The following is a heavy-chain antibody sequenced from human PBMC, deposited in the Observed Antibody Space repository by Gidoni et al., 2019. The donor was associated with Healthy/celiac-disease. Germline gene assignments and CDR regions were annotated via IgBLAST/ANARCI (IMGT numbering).Heavy chain of an antibody. CDR1: GYTFTGYY. D-gene: IGHD2-15*01. V-gene: IGHV1-2*02. Sequence: QVQLVQAGAEGQKPGASVKVSCKASGYTFTGYYMHWVRQAPGQGLEWMGWINPNSGGTNYAQKFQGRVTMTRDTSISTAYMERSRLRSDDTAVYYCARGGSTPAGRGWFDPWGQGTLVTVSS. J-gene: IGHJ5*02. CDR2: INPNSGGT. CDR3: ARGGSTPAGRGWFDP.